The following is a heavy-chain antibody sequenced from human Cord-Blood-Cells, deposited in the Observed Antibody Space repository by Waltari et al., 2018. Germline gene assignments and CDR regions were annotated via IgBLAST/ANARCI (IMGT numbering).Heavy chain of an antibody. V-gene: IGHV1-69*01. Sequence: GQGLEWMGGIIPIFGTANYAQKFQGRVTITADESTSTAYMELSSLRSEDTAVYYCASPYRNWGSVRYDAFDIWGQGTMVTVSS. J-gene: IGHJ3*02. D-gene: IGHD7-27*01. CDR2: IIPIFGTA. CDR3: ASPYRNWGSVRYDAFDI.